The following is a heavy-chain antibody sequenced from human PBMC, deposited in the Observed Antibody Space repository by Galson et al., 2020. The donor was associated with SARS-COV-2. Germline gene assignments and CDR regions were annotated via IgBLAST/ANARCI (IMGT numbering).Heavy chain of an antibody. V-gene: IGHV3-11*01. CDR2: ISSSGSTI. D-gene: IGHD2-2*02. J-gene: IGHJ4*02. CDR3: ARDIRADCSSTSCYSSGRPGQYYFDY. CDR1: GFTFSDYY. Sequence: GGSLRLSCAASGFTFSDYYMSWIRQAPGKGLEWVSYISSSGSTIYYADSVKGRFTISRDNAKNSLYLQMNSLRAEDTAVYYCARDIRADCSSTSCYSSGRPGQYYFDYWGQGTLVTVSS.